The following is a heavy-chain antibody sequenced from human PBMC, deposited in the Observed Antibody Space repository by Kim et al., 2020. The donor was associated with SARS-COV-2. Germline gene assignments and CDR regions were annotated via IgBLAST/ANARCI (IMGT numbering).Heavy chain of an antibody. V-gene: IGHV3-7*01. D-gene: IGHD3-22*01. CDR3: ARGNKNSYDL. Sequence: DRYEADSVKWRFTISRDNAQNSLYLQMNTLRAEETAVYYCARGNKNSYDLWGQGSLVTVSS. J-gene: IGHJ4*02. CDR2: DR.